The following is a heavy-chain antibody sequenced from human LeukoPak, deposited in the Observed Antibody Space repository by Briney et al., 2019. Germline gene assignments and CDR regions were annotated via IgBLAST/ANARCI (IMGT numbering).Heavy chain of an antibody. V-gene: IGHV3-11*01. CDR3: ARERRGSYYAFES. D-gene: IGHD3-10*01. Sequence: AGSLRLSCAASGFSISDHYMSWIRRSPGKGLEWISYVTSSGSSTKYADSVKGRFTISRDNAKNSVALQMNSLRAEDTAVYYCARERRGSYYAFESWGQGTLVTVSS. J-gene: IGHJ4*02. CDR2: VTSSGSST. CDR1: GFSISDHY.